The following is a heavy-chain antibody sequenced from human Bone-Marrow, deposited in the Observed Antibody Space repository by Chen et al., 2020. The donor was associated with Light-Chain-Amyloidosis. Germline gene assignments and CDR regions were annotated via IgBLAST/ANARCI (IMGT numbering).Heavy chain of an antibody. CDR2: ISPDDSNA. CDR1: GYTLPNYW. D-gene: IGHD5-12*01. J-gene: IGHJ4*02. Sequence: EVQLEHSGPEVKKRGESLTISCKGSGYTLPNYWIGWGRQKPGKGLEWLGVISPDDSNARYSPSFEGQVTISSDKSITTAYLQWRSLKASDTAMYYCARRRDGYNFDYWGQGTLFTVSS. V-gene: IGHV5-51*01. CDR3: ARRRDGYNFDY.